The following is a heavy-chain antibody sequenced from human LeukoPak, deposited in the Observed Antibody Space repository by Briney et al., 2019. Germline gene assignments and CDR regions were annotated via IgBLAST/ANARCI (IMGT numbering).Heavy chain of an antibody. D-gene: IGHD6-13*01. Sequence: ASVKVSCKASGGTFSSYAISWVRQAPGQGLEWMGRIIPILGIANYAQKFQGRVTITADKSTSTAYMELSSLRSEDTAVYYCARGSGSSYVDYWGQGTLVTVSS. CDR3: ARGSGSSYVDY. CDR1: GGTFSSYA. CDR2: IIPILGIA. J-gene: IGHJ4*02. V-gene: IGHV1-69*04.